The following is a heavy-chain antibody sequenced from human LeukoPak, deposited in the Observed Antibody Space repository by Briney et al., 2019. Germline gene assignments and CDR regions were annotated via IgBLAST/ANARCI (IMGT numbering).Heavy chain of an antibody. D-gene: IGHD6-19*01. CDR2: INSDESST. V-gene: IGHV3-74*01. J-gene: IGHJ4*02. Sequence: GGSLRLSCAASGFTFSSYWMHWVRQAPGKGLVWVSRINSDESSTSYADSVKGRFTISRDNAKNTLCLQMNSLRAEDTAVYYCAREGSGWYYFDYWGQGTLVTVSS. CDR1: GFTFSSYW. CDR3: AREGSGWYYFDY.